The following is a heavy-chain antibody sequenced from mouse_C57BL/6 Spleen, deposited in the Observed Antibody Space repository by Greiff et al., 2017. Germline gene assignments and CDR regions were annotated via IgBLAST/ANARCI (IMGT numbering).Heavy chain of an antibody. J-gene: IGHJ2*01. CDR3: ARSRYDAFDY. D-gene: IGHD2-3*01. CDR2: IWSGGST. Sequence: VQLQESGPGLVQPSQSLSITCTVSGFSLTSYGVHWVRQSPGKGLAWMGVIWSGGSTDSNAAFISRLSISKDNSKSQVFFKMNSLQADDTAMYYCARSRYDAFDYWGQGTTLTVSS. V-gene: IGHV2-2*01. CDR1: GFSLTSYG.